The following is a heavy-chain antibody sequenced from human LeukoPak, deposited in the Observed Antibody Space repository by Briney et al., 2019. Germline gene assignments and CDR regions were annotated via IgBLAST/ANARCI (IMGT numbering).Heavy chain of an antibody. CDR2: IWYDGSNK. J-gene: IGHJ5*02. CDR3: AREVGYSSSPHNWFDP. CDR1: GFTFSSYG. D-gene: IGHD5-18*01. Sequence: GGSLRLSCAASGFTFSSYGMHWVRLAPGKGLEWVAVIWYDGSNKYYADSVKGRFTISRDNSKNTLYLQMNSLRAEDTAVYYCAREVGYSSSPHNWFDPWGQGTLVTVSS. V-gene: IGHV3-33*01.